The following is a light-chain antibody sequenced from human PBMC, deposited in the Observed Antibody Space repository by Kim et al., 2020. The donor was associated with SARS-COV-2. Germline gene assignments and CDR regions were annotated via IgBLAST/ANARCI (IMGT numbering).Light chain of an antibody. CDR2: DAS. CDR3: QQRSSWLT. Sequence: EIVLTQSPATLSLSPGERATLSCRASQSVSSFLAWYQQQPGQAPRLLIYDASNRATGIPARFSGSGSGTDFTLTISSLEPEDFAIYYCQQRSSWLTFGGGTKVDIK. CDR1: QSVSSF. V-gene: IGKV3-11*01. J-gene: IGKJ4*01.